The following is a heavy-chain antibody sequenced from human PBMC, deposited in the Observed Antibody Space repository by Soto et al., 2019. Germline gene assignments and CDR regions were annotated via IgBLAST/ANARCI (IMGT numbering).Heavy chain of an antibody. Sequence: SETLSLTFTVSGRSIRSYYWIWIRQPAGKGLEWIGRIYTRGSTSYNPSLKIRVTMSVDTSKNQFSRKLSSVTAADTAVYYCATDLTKAAGHNWFDPWGQGTLVTVSS. D-gene: IGHD6-13*01. CDR1: GRSIRSYY. CDR3: ATDLTKAAGHNWFDP. CDR2: IYTRGST. J-gene: IGHJ5*02. V-gene: IGHV4-4*07.